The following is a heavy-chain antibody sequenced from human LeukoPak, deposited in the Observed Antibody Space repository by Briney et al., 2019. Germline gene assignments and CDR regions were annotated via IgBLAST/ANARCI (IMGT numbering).Heavy chain of an antibody. Sequence: GASVKVSCKASGYTFISYGISWVRQAPGQGLEWMGWISAYNGNTNYAQKLQGRVTMTTDTSTSTAYMELRSLRSDDTAVYYCARGGSDYYDSSLGDYWGQGTLVTVSS. CDR1: GYTFISYG. D-gene: IGHD3-22*01. CDR2: ISAYNGNT. CDR3: ARGGSDYYDSSLGDY. V-gene: IGHV1-18*01. J-gene: IGHJ4*02.